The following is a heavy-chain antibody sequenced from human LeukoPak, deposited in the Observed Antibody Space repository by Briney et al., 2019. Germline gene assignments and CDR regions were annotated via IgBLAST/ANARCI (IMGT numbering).Heavy chain of an antibody. J-gene: IGHJ4*02. CDR3: AKESGTYRPFDY. V-gene: IGHV3-23*01. Sequence: SAGSLRLSCAASGFTFSNYGMGWVRQAPGKGLDWVSALSASGDRTYYADSVKGRFTISRDNSKNTLYLQMSSLRAEDMAVYYCAKESGTYRPFDYWGQGTLVTVSS. CDR2: LSASGDRT. CDR1: GFTFSNYG. D-gene: IGHD3-16*02.